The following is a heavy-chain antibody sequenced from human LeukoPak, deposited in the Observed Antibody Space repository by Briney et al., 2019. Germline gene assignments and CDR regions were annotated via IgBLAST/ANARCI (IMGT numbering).Heavy chain of an antibody. CDR1: GGSISSSSYY. CDR3: ARDPYRYYDSSGYLYYFDY. J-gene: IGHJ4*02. CDR2: IYYSGSS. D-gene: IGHD3-22*01. V-gene: IGHV4-39*07. Sequence: PSETLSLTCTVSGGSISSSSYYWGWIRQPPGKGLEWIGSIYYSGSSYYNPSLKSRVTISVDTSKNQVSLKLTSVTAADTAVYYCARDPYRYYDSSGYLYYFDYWGQGSLVTVSS.